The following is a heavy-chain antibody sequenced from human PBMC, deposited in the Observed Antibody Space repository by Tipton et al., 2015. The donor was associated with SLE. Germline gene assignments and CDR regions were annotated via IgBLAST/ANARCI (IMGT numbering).Heavy chain of an antibody. J-gene: IGHJ6*03. CDR2: IHTSGST. CDR1: GGSISSGYYY. D-gene: IGHD3-16*01. CDR3: ARVRSAVFAGEGYYYYMDV. Sequence: TLSLTCTVSGGSISSGYYYWSWIRQPAGKGLEWIGHIHTSGSTNYNPSLESRVSMSIHTSESQFFLRLSSVTAANTAVYYCARVRSAVFAGEGYYYYMDVWGNGTTVTVSS. V-gene: IGHV4-61*09.